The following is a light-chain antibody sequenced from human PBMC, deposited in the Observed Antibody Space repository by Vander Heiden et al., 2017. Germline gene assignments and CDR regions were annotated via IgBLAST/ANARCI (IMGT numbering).Light chain of an antibody. J-gene: IGKJ1*01. V-gene: IGKV1-39*01. CDR1: QSISSY. CDR2: AAS. CDR3: QQTYSTPRT. Sequence: DLQMTQSPSSLSASVGDRVTITCRASQSISSYLNWYQQKPGKAPNLLIHAASSLQSGVPSRFSGGGSGTDFTLTISSLQPEDFATYYCQQTYSTPRTFGQGTKVEIK.